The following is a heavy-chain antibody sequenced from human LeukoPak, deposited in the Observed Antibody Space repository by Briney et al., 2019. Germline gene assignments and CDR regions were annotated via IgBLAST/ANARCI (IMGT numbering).Heavy chain of an antibody. V-gene: IGHV3-7*01. CDR3: ARVDITMVRGVNTNYYYYYGMDV. J-gene: IGHJ6*02. Sequence: AGSLRLSCAASGFTLSSYWMSWVRQAPGKGLEWVANIKQEGREKYYVDSVKGRFTISRDNAKNSLYLQMNSLRAEDTAVYYCARVDITMVRGVNTNYYYYYGMDVWGQGTTVTVSS. D-gene: IGHD3-10*01. CDR1: GFTLSSYW. CDR2: IKQEGREK.